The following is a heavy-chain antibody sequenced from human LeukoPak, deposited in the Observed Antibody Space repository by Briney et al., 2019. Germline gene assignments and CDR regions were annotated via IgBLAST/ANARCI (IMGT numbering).Heavy chain of an antibody. CDR3: ARVPRQKLPYYFDY. V-gene: IGHV3-30*03. Sequence: GRSLRLSCAASGFTFSSYGMHWVRQAPGKGLEWVAVIRHDGSDKFYADSVKGRFTISRDNSKNTLYLQMNSLRAEDTAVYYCARVPRQKLPYYFDYGGKGTLVTVSS. CDR2: IRHDGSDK. J-gene: IGHJ4*02. D-gene: IGHD6-13*01. CDR1: GFTFSSYG.